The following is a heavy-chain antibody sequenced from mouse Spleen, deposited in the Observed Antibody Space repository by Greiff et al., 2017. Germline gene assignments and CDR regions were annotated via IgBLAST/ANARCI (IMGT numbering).Heavy chain of an antibody. Sequence: EVKLVESEGGLVQPGSSMKLSCTASGFTFSDYYMAWVRQVPEKGLEWVANINYDGSSTYYLDSLKSRFIISRDNAKNILYLQMSSLKSEDTATYYCARLVGLLGAPDYWGQGTTLTVSS. CDR3: ARLVGLLGAPDY. D-gene: IGHD2-3*01. CDR2: INYDGSST. J-gene: IGHJ2*01. V-gene: IGHV5-16*01. CDR1: GFTFSDYY.